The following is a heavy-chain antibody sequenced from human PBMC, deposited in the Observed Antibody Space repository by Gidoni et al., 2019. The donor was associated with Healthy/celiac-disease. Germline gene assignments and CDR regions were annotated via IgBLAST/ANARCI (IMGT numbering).Heavy chain of an antibody. D-gene: IGHD2-2*01. V-gene: IGHV1-69*01. CDR2: IIPIFGTP. CDR1: AGTFSSYA. J-gene: IGHJ4*02. CDR3: ARDLGYCTSSSCYGSLY. Sequence: QVQLVQSGAEVKKPGSSVKVSCKASAGTFSSYAISWVRQAPGQGLEWMGGIIPIFGTPNYAQKFQGRVTITADESTSTTYMELNRLTSDDTAVYYCARDLGYCTSSSCYGSLYWGQGTLVTVSS.